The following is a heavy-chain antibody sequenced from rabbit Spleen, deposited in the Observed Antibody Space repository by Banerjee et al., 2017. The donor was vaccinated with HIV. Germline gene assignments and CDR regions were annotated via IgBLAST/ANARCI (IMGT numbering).Heavy chain of an antibody. CDR2: IDSGSSGFT. Sequence: QSLEESGGDLVKPGASLTLTCTASGVSFSLNSYMCWVRQAPGKGLEWIACIDSGSSGFTYFATWAIGRFTISKPSSTTVTLQMTRLTAADTATYFCARDTSSSFSSYGMDLWGQGTLVTVS. CDR1: GVSFSLNSY. V-gene: IGHV1S40*01. J-gene: IGHJ6*01. CDR3: ARDTSSSFSSYGMDL. D-gene: IGHD1-1*01.